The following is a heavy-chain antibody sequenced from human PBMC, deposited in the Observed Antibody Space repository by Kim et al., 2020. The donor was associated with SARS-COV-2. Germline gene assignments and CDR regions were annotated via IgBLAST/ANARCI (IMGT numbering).Heavy chain of an antibody. J-gene: IGHJ4*02. D-gene: IGHD6-13*01. CDR1: GFTFSSYA. V-gene: IGHV3-23*03. Sequence: GGSLRLSCAASGFTFSSYAMSWVRQAPGKGLEWVSVIYSGGSSTYYADSVKGRFTISRDNSKNTLYLQMNSLRAEDTAEYYCAKSMSSSCGGFDYWGQGTMVTVSS. CDR2: IYSGGSST. CDR3: AKSMSSSCGGFDY.